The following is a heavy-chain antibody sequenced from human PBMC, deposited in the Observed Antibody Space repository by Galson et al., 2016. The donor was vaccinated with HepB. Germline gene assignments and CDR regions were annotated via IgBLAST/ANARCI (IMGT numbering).Heavy chain of an antibody. J-gene: IGHJ4*02. D-gene: IGHD3-10*01. Sequence: SLRLSCAASGFTFRGYAMSWVRQAPGKGLEWLSAITAAGGVTYYADSVKGRFTIARDNSKNTLYLEMSSLRVEDTAVYYCAEDLQVSPLWFGELFPDDWGQGTLVAVSS. CDR3: AEDLQVSPLWFGELFPDD. V-gene: IGHV3-23*01. CDR1: GFTFRGYA. CDR2: ITAAGGVT.